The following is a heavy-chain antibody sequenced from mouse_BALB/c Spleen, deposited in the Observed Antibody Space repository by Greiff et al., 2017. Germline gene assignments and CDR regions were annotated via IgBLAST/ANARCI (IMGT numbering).Heavy chain of an antibody. V-gene: IGHV2-4-1*01. CDR2: IWSGGST. CDR3: ARRAGNYDYYAMDY. J-gene: IGHJ4*01. CDR1: GFSLTSYG. D-gene: IGHD2-1*01. Sequence: QVQLKESGPGLVQPSQSLSITCTVSGFSLTSYGVHWVRQSPGKGLEWLGVIWSGGSTDYNAAFISRLSISKDNSKSQVFFKMNSLQADDTAIYYCARRAGNYDYYAMDYWGQGTSVTVSS.